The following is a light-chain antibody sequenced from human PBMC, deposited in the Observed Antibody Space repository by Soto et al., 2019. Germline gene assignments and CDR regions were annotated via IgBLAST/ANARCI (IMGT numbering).Light chain of an antibody. CDR1: QSISDT. V-gene: IGKV3-15*01. CDR2: GAS. CDR3: QQYNIWPWT. Sequence: EIVSSQSPSTLSVTTGGRVTLSCRASQSISDTIAWYQQKPGQAPRLLIYGASARATGFPARFSGSGSGTDFTPTISSLQSEDFAVYYCQQYNIWPWTFGQGAKV. J-gene: IGKJ1*01.